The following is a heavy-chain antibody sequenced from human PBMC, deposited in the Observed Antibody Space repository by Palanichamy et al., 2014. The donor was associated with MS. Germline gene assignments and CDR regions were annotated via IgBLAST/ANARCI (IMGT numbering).Heavy chain of an antibody. V-gene: IGHV3-74*01. CDR3: VRDNYGVDY. Sequence: VRQAPGKGLVWVSHITSDGSSATYADSVRGRFTISRDNAKNTLYLQMNSLRVEDSAIYYCVRDNYGVDYWGQGTLVTVSS. J-gene: IGHJ4*02. CDR2: ITSDGSSA. D-gene: IGHD3-16*01.